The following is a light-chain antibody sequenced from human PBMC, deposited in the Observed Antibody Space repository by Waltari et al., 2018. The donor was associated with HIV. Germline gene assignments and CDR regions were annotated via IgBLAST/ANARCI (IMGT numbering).Light chain of an antibody. CDR3: QQNNNWPPIT. CDR2: EAS. J-gene: IGKJ5*01. Sequence: DIVMTQSPATLSVSPGERDTLSCRASASVSSNVAWYQQKPGQAPRLIIYEASNRATGIPTRFSGSGSGTEFTLTISSLQSEDFAVYYCQQNNNWPPITFGQGTRLEIK. CDR1: ASVSSN. V-gene: IGKV3-15*01.